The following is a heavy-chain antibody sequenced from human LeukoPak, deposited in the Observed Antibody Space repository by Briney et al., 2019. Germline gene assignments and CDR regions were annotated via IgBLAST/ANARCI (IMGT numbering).Heavy chain of an antibody. CDR3: ARLADYDILTGPMGV. V-gene: IGHV4-39*01. CDR1: GGSISSSSYY. Sequence: SETLSLTCTVSGGSISSSSYYWGWIRQPPGKGLEWIGSIYYSGSTYYNPSLKSRVTISVDTSKNQFSLKLSSVTAADTAVYYCARLADYDILTGPMGVWGKGTTVTVSS. CDR2: IYYSGST. J-gene: IGHJ6*03. D-gene: IGHD3-9*01.